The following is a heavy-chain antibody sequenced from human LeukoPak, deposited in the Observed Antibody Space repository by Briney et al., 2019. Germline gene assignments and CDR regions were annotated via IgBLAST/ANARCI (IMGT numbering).Heavy chain of an antibody. CDR1: GFTFSSYE. CDR2: ISSSGSTI. Sequence: GGSLRLSCAASGFTFSSYEMNWVRQAPGKGLEWVSYISSSGSTIYYADSVKGRFTISRDNAKNSLYLQMNSLRAEDTAVYYCARGPYASGTYGRRGWVHYMDVWAKGPRSPSP. CDR3: ARGPYASGTYGRRGWVHYMDV. J-gene: IGHJ6*03. V-gene: IGHV3-48*03. D-gene: IGHD3-10*01.